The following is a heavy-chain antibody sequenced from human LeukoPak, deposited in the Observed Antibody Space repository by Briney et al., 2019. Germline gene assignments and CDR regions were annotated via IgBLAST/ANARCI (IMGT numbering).Heavy chain of an antibody. CDR3: AKRGNTISFFDP. J-gene: IGHJ5*02. CDR1: GFTFSSYA. V-gene: IGHV3-23*01. D-gene: IGHD5-24*01. CDR2: LTGNGDIT. Sequence: PGGSLRLSCAASGFTFSSYAMYWVRQAPGKGLEWVSGLTGNGDITYYTDSVKGRFTISRDNSKNTLYLEMNNLRAEDTALYYCAKRGNTISFFDPWGQGTLVTVSS.